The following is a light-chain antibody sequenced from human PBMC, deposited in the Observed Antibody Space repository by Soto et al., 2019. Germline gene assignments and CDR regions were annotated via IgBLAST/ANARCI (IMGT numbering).Light chain of an antibody. Sequence: IQMTQSPSSLAASVGDRVTITCRASQGITNHLAWCQQTAGKVPKLLIYGASTLQSGVPSGFSGSGSGTDFTLTISSLQPEDFAMYYCQQYGSSGTFGQGTKV. CDR3: QQYGSSGT. CDR2: GAS. V-gene: IGKV1-27*01. J-gene: IGKJ1*01. CDR1: QGITNH.